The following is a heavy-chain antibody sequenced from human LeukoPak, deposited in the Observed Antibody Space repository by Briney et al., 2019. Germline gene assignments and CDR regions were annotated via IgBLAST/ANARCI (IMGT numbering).Heavy chain of an antibody. D-gene: IGHD4-17*01. V-gene: IGHV4-4*07. CDR2: IHTSRSA. Sequence: SETLSLTCSVSGSSFNSYYWSWIRQPAGKGLEGIGRIHTSRSAEYSPSLQSRVTISVDMSKKEFSLKLTSVTAADTAVYYCARDIIYLIDEDYGWGQGTLVTVSS. CDR1: GSSFNSYY. CDR3: ARDIIYLIDEDYG. J-gene: IGHJ4*02.